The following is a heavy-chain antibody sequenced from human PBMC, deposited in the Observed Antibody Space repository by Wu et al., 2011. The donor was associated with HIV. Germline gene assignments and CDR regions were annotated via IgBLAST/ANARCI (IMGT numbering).Heavy chain of an antibody. D-gene: IGHD3-10*01. CDR1: GGTFSSYA. CDR3: ARKRSNYYGSGYYYYGMDV. V-gene: IGHV1-69*05. CDR2: IIPIFGTA. Sequence: QVQLVQSGAEVKKPGSSVKVSCKASGGTFSSYAISWVRQAPGQGLEWMGGIIPIFGTANYAQKFQGRVTITTDESTSTAYMELSSLRSEDTAVYYCARKRSNYYGSGYYYYGMDVWGQGTTVTVSS. J-gene: IGHJ6*02.